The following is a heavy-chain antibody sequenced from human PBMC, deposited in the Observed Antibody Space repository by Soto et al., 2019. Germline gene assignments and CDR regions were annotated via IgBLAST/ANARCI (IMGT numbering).Heavy chain of an antibody. CDR3: ARRRARWFGDLLSSDLDF. D-gene: IGHD3-10*01. Sequence: QVQLQQSGPGLVKPSETLSLTCAVSGGSISNYNYYWGWIRQSPGKGLEWIGSVYYTGNTYYNPSRNSRLTISVHTSENQFSLRLTSVTAADTAVYFCARRRARWFGDLLSSDLDFWGQGSLVTVSS. CDR1: GGSISNYNYY. V-gene: IGHV4-39*01. CDR2: VYYTGNT. J-gene: IGHJ4*02.